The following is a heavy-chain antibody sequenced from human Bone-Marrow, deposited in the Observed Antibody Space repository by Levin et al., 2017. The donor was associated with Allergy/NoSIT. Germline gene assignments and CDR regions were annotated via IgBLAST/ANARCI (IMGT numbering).Heavy chain of an antibody. J-gene: IGHJ4*02. CDR3: ARISYYDSRGYYRAQNHHFDY. Sequence: SGPTLVKPTQTLTLTCTLSGFSLTTSGMCVSWIRQPPGKALEWLALINWDDEKDYSTSLKTRLTISKDTSKNQVVLTMTNMDPVDTATYYCARISYYDSRGYYRAQNHHFDYWGQGTLVTVSS. CDR2: INWDDEK. CDR1: GFSLTTSGMC. V-gene: IGHV2-70*01. D-gene: IGHD3-22*01.